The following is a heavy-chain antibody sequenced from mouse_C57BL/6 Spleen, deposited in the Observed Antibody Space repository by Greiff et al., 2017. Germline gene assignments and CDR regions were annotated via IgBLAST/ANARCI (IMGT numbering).Heavy chain of an antibody. V-gene: IGHV1-15*01. CDR3: TRYESNYYGSSPWYFDV. D-gene: IGHD1-1*01. Sequence: QVQLQQSGAELVRPGASVTLSCKASGYTFTDYEMHWVKQTPVHGLEWIGAIDPETGGTAYNQKFKGKAILTADKSSSTAYMELRSLTSEDSAVYYCTRYESNYYGSSPWYFDVWGTGTTVTVAS. J-gene: IGHJ1*03. CDR2: IDPETGGT. CDR1: GYTFTDYE.